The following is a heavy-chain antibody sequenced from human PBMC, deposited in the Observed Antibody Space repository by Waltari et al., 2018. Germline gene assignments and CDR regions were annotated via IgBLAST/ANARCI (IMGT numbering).Heavy chain of an antibody. CDR2: IRYDGSNK. J-gene: IGHJ4*02. V-gene: IGHV3-30*02. CDR3: AKGGGYSYGSNYFDY. CDR1: GFTFSSYG. Sequence: QVQLVESGGGVVQPGGSLRLSCAASGFTFSSYGMHWVRQAPGKGLEWVAFIRYDGSNKYYADSVKGRFTISRDNSKNTLYLQMNSLRAEDTAVYYCAKGGGYSYGSNYFDYWGQGTLVTVSS. D-gene: IGHD5-18*01.